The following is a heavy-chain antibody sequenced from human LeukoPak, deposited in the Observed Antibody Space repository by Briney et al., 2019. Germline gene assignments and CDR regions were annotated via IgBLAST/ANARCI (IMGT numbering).Heavy chain of an antibody. V-gene: IGHV4-38-2*02. CDR2: IYHSGST. Sequence: SETLSLTCTVSGYSISSGYYWGWIRQPPGKGLEWIGSIYHSGSTYYNPSLKSRVTISVDTSKNQFSLKLSSVTAADTAVYYCARDSHSGYDPGYWGQGTLVTVSS. CDR1: GYSISSGYY. D-gene: IGHD5-12*01. CDR3: ARDSHSGYDPGY. J-gene: IGHJ4*02.